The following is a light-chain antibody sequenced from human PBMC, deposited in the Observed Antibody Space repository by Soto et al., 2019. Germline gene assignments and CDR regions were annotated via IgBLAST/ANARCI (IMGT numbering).Light chain of an antibody. V-gene: IGKV1-5*01. CDR2: DVS. Sequence: DIQRTQSPSTLSASVGDRVTITCRASQSINKWVAWHQQKPGKVPKVLIYDVSTLESGVPSRFSGSGSGTDFTLTISSLQPDDIATYYCQQYTSFSPWTFGQGTKVDI. CDR1: QSINKW. CDR3: QQYTSFSPWT. J-gene: IGKJ1*01.